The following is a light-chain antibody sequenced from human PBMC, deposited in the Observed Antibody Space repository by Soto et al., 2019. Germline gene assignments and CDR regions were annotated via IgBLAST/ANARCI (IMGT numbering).Light chain of an antibody. V-gene: IGKV1-5*03. CDR1: QTISSW. CDR3: QHYNSYPEA. Sequence: DIQLTQSPSSLSASVGYRFTITCRASQTISSWLAWYQQNTGKAPKALIYKASTLKSGVPSRLSGSGYGTELTLTISSMKTDDFETYYCQHYNSYPEAFGHGTKVDIK. J-gene: IGKJ1*01. CDR2: KAS.